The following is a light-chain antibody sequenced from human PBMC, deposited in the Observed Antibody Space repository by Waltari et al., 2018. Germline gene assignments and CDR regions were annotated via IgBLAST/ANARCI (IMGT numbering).Light chain of an antibody. Sequence: DIQMTQSLSSLSASVGDTVIITCRASQSISSWLAWYQQKPGKAPSLLIYKASSLQSGVPSRFSGSGSGTDFTLTINSLQPEDFATYYCLQYTSSPWTFGQGTKVESK. J-gene: IGKJ1*01. V-gene: IGKV1-12*01. CDR1: QSISSW. CDR3: LQYTSSPWT. CDR2: KAS.